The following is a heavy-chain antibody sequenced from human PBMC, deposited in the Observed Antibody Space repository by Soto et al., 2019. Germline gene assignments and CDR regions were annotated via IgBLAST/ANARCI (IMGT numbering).Heavy chain of an antibody. V-gene: IGHV3-23*01. J-gene: IGHJ3*02. CDR1: GFIFGNYM. Sequence: EVQLLESGGGLVQPGESLRLSCAVSGFIFGNYMMTWVRQAPGKGREWVSTISESGDSTYYADSVKGRFTISRDSSKNTLYLQMDSLGAEDTAVYYCAPHVYCSGGSCHYDAFDIRGQGTMVTVSS. D-gene: IGHD2-15*01. CDR3: APHVYCSGGSCHYDAFDI. CDR2: ISESGDST.